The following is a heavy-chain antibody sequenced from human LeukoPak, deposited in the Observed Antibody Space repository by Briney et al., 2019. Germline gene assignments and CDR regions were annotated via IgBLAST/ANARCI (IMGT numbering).Heavy chain of an antibody. CDR2: IRYDGSNK. Sequence: GGSLRLSCAASGFTFSSYGMHWVRQPPGKGLEWVAFIRYDGSNKYYAGDVKGRFPISRDNSKNTLSLQMNSLRAEDTAVYYCASCSSTNCYWGQGTLVTVSS. J-gene: IGHJ4*02. CDR3: ASCSSTNCY. V-gene: IGHV3-30*02. D-gene: IGHD2-2*01. CDR1: GFTFSSYG.